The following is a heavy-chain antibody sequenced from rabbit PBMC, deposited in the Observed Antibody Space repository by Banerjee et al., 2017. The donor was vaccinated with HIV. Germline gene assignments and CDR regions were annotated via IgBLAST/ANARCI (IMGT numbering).Heavy chain of an antibody. V-gene: IGHV1S7*01. CDR2: IYAGKGFT. D-gene: IGHD1-1*01. CDR1: GFDFSSRYY. CDR3: ARDSGSGWYLDRLDL. Sequence: QLKETGGGLVQPGGSLTLSCKASGFDFSSRYYMTWVRQAPGKGLEWIGIIYAGKGFTDCASWVNGRFTISSDNAQNTVDLQMNSLTAADTATYFCARDSGSGWYLDRLDLWGQGTLVTVS. J-gene: IGHJ3*01.